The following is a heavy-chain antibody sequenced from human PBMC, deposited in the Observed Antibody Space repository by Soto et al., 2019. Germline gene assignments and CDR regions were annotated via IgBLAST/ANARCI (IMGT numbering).Heavy chain of an antibody. CDR2: IYYSGST. J-gene: IGHJ6*02. V-gene: IGHV4-31*03. D-gene: IGHD3-3*02. Sequence: SETLSLTCTVSGGSISSGGYYWSWIRQHPGKGLEWIGYIYYSGSTYYNPSLKSRVTISVDTSKNQFSLKLSSVTAADTAVYYCAREFPNLLGYYYGMDVWGQGTTVTVSS. CDR1: GGSISSGGYY. CDR3: AREFPNLLGYYYGMDV.